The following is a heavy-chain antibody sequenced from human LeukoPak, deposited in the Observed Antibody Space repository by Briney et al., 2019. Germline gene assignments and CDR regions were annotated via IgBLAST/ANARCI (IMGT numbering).Heavy chain of an antibody. J-gene: IGHJ6*03. V-gene: IGHV3-23*01. D-gene: IGHD6-25*01. Sequence: GGSLRLSCAASGFTFSTYAMSWVRQAPGKGLEWVSAISDRGGSTYYADSVKGRFTISRDNSKNTLYLQMGSLRAEDTAVYYCARERLIDNFYYYMDVWGKGTTVTVSS. CDR3: ARERLIDNFYYYMDV. CDR2: ISDRGGST. CDR1: GFTFSTYA.